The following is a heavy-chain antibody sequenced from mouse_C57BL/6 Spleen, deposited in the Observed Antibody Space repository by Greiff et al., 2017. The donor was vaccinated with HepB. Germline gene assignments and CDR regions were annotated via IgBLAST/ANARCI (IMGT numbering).Heavy chain of an antibody. Sequence: EVKVVESGGDLVKPGGSLKLSCAASGFTFSSYGMSWVRQTPDKRLEWVATISSGGSYTYYPDSVKGRFTISRDNAKNTLYLQMSSLKSEDTAMYYCARQGADYYGSSYDWYFDVWGTGTTVTVSS. D-gene: IGHD1-1*01. CDR3: ARQGADYYGSSYDWYFDV. CDR2: ISSGGSYT. V-gene: IGHV5-6*01. J-gene: IGHJ1*03. CDR1: GFTFSSYG.